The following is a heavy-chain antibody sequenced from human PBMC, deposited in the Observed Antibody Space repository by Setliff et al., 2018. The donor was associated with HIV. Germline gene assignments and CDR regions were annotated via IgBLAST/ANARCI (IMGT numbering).Heavy chain of an antibody. D-gene: IGHD3-3*01. CDR3: ARHANPHYDFWSDYNKWFDP. J-gene: IGHJ5*02. V-gene: IGHV1-69*06. Sequence: WASVKVSCKASGGTFSNYGISWVRQAPGHGLEWMGNIIPMFGTTNYARNFQDRVTITADKSKSTVYMELSSLRPEDTAVFYCARHANPHYDFWSDYNKWFDPWGQGTLVTVS. CDR1: GGTFSNYG. CDR2: IIPMFGTT.